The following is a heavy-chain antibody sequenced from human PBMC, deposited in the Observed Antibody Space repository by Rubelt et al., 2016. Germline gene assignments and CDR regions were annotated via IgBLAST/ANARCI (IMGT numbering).Heavy chain of an antibody. J-gene: IGHJ4*02. D-gene: IGHD2-15*01. CDR3: ATGIIRLKPFDY. CDR2: FDPEDGET. Sequence: GLEWMGGFDPEDGETIYAQKFQGRVTMTEDTSTDTAYMELSSLRSEDTAVHYCATGIIRLKPFDYWGQGTLVTVSS. V-gene: IGHV1-24*01.